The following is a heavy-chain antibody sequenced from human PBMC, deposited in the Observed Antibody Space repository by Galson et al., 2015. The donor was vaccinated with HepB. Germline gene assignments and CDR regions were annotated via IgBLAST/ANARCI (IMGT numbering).Heavy chain of an antibody. CDR1: GFTFSDYY. V-gene: IGHV3-11*06. CDR3: ATELWFGGLIIGFDY. Sequence: SLRLSCAASGFTFSDYYMSWVRQAPGKGLEWVSYISSSSSYTNYADSVKGRFTISRDNAKNSLYLQMNSLRAEDTAVYYCATELWFGGLIIGFDYWGQGTLVTVSS. J-gene: IGHJ4*02. D-gene: IGHD3-10*01. CDR2: ISSSSSYT.